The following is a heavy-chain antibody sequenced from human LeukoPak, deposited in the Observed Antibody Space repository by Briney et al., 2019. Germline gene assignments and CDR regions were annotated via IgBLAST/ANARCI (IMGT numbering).Heavy chain of an antibody. CDR2: ISYDGSNK. V-gene: IGHV3-30-3*01. Sequence: GGSLRLSCAASQFTFSSYAMHWVRQAPGKGLEWVAVISYDGSNKYYADSVKGRFTISRDNSKNTLYLQMTSLRVEDTAVYYCAKDYYYYMDVWGKGTTVTVSS. CDR3: AKDYYYYMDV. J-gene: IGHJ6*03. CDR1: QFTFSSYA.